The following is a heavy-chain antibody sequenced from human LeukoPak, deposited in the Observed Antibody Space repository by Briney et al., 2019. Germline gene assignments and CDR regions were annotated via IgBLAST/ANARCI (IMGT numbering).Heavy chain of an antibody. CDR2: TYYRSKWYN. CDR1: GDSVSSNSAA. V-gene: IGHV6-1*01. Sequence: SQTLSLTCAISGDSVSSNSAAWNWIRQSPSRGLEWLGRTYYRSKWYNDYAVSVKSRITINPDTSKNQFSLQLNSVTPEDTAVYYCVKEGHDYDGNSGTGAFDIWGQGTMVTVSS. D-gene: IGHD4-23*01. J-gene: IGHJ3*02. CDR3: VKEGHDYDGNSGTGAFDI.